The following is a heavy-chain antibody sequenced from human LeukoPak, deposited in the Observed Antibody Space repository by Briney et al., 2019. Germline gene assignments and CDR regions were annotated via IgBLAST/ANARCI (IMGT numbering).Heavy chain of an antibody. CDR2: INHSGST. V-gene: IGHV4-34*01. CDR1: GGSFSGYY. CDR3: ARHDTKPGYSYGLPGFGSLGY. D-gene: IGHD5-18*01. Sequence: SETLSLTCAVYGGSFSGYYWSSIRQPPGKGLEWIGEINHSGSTNYNPSLKSRVTISVDTSKNQFSLKLSSVTAADTAVYYCARHDTKPGYSYGLPGFGSLGYWGQGTLVTVSS. J-gene: IGHJ4*02.